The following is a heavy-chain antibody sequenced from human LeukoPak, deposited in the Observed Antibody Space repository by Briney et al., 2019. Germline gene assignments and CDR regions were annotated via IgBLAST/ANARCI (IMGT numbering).Heavy chain of an antibody. D-gene: IGHD5-12*01. Sequence: AGGSLRLSCAASGFTFSNYWMHWVRQAPGKGLEWVAVIWYDGSTKYYADSVKGRFTISRDNAKNSLYLQMNSLRDEDTAVYYCARSQGYSGYDWGQGTLVTVSS. CDR1: GFTFSNYW. CDR3: ARSQGYSGYD. CDR2: IWYDGSTK. J-gene: IGHJ4*02. V-gene: IGHV3-33*08.